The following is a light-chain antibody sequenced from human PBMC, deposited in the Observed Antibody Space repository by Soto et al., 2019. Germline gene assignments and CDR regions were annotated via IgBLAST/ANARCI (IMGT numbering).Light chain of an antibody. Sequence: EIVLTQSPATLSLSPGERATLSCRASQSVDNYLAWYQHNPGQAPRLLIYHASNRATGIPARFSGSGSGTDFPLTISSLEPEDFVVYYCQQRSNWPLTFGGGTKVEIK. J-gene: IGKJ4*01. CDR3: QQRSNWPLT. CDR2: HAS. CDR1: QSVDNY. V-gene: IGKV3-11*01.